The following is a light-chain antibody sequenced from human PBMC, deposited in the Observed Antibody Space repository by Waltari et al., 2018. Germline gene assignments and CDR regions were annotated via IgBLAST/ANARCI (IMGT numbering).Light chain of an antibody. CDR2: GTH. Sequence: EIVLTQSPATLSLSPGEGATLSCRASQSVSNYLAWYQQKPGQAPRPLIYGTHNRATGIPARFSGSGSGTDFTLTISSLEPEDFAVYYCQQRASWPNTFGQGTKLEIK. CDR1: QSVSNY. CDR3: QQRASWPNT. J-gene: IGKJ2*01. V-gene: IGKV3-11*01.